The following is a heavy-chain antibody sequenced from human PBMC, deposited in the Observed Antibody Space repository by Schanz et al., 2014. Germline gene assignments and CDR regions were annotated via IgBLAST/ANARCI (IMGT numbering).Heavy chain of an antibody. CDR2: ISSSSGTI. CDR1: GFTFSNYG. CDR3: ARDLSSLIQGDV. D-gene: IGHD2-2*01. J-gene: IGHJ6*04. V-gene: IGHV3-48*01. Sequence: DVQLVESGGGLVQPGGSLRLSCEASGFTFSNYGMNWVRQAPEKGLEWVSYISSSSGTIYYADSVKGRFTISRDNAKNLLYLQMNGLRAEDTAVYFCARDLSSLIQGDVWGKGTTVTDSS.